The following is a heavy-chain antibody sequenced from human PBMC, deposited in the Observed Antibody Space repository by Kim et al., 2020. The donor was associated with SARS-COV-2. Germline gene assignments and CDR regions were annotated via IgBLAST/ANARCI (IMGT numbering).Heavy chain of an antibody. CDR1: GFTFSSYA. CDR3: AKGSGGSYLHRWYFDL. D-gene: IGHD1-26*01. Sequence: GGSLRLSCAASGFTFSSYAMSWVRQAPGKGLEWVSAISGSGGSTYYADSVKGRFTISRDNSKNTLYLQMNSLRAEDTAVYYCAKGSGGSYLHRWYFDLWGRGTLVTVSS. J-gene: IGHJ2*01. V-gene: IGHV3-23*01. CDR2: ISGSGGST.